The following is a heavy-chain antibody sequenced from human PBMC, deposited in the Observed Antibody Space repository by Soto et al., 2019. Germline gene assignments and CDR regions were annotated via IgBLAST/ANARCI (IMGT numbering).Heavy chain of an antibody. CDR2: INSDGSST. CDR1: GFTFSSYW. J-gene: IGHJ4*02. CDR3: ARDFSSSWYSRNLEGPKY. D-gene: IGHD6-13*01. Sequence: EVQLVESGGGLVQPGGSLRLSCAASGFTFSSYWMHWVRQAPGKGLVWVSRINSDGSSTSYADSVKGRFTISRDNAKNTLYLQMNSLRAEDTAVYYCARDFSSSWYSRNLEGPKYWGQGTLVTVSS. V-gene: IGHV3-74*01.